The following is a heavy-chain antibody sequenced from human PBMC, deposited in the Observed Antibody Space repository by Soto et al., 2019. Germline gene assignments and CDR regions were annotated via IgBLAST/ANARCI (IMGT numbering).Heavy chain of an antibody. CDR1: GFTFSSYA. D-gene: IGHD2-8*01. V-gene: IGHV3-30-3*01. CDR2: ISYDGSNK. CDR3: ARDRMLRTPGEYLQH. J-gene: IGHJ1*01. Sequence: QVQLVESGGGVVQPGRSLRLSCAASGFTFSSYAMHWVRQAPGKGLEWVAVISYDGSNKDYADSVKGRFTISRDNSKNTLYLQMNSLRAEDTAVYYCARDRMLRTPGEYLQHWGQGTLVTVSS.